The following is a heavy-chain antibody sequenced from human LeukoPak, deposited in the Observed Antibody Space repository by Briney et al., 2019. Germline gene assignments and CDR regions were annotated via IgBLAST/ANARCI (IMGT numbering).Heavy chain of an antibody. CDR1: GGSISSYY. CDR2: IYYSGST. D-gene: IGHD6-19*01. J-gene: IGHJ3*02. Sequence: SETLSLTCTVSGGSISSYYWSWIRQPPGKGLEWIGYIYYSGSTNYNPSLKSRVTISVDTSKNQFSLKLSSVTAADTAVYYCARHKGIAVAGRAFDIWGPGTMVTVSS. V-gene: IGHV4-59*08. CDR3: ARHKGIAVAGRAFDI.